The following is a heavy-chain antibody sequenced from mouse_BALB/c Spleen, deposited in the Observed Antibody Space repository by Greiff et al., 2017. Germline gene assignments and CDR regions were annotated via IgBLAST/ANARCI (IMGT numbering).Heavy chain of an antibody. D-gene: IGHD2-4*01. J-gene: IGHJ3*01. CDR2: ISYSGST. Sequence: VQLQQSGPGLVKPSQSLSLTCTVTGYSITSDYAWNWIRQFPGNKLEWMGYISYSGSTSYNPSLKSRISITRDTSKNQFFLQLNSVTTEDTATYYCARSFDYEAWFAYWGQGTLVTVSA. V-gene: IGHV3-2*02. CDR3: ARSFDYEAWFAY. CDR1: GYSITSDYA.